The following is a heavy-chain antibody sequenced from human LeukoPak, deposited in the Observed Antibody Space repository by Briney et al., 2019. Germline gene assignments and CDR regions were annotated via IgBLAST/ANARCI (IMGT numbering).Heavy chain of an antibody. CDR3: ARASYNWNDVEDY. CDR1: GYTFTSYY. CDR2: INPSGGST. J-gene: IGHJ4*02. V-gene: IGHV1-46*01. D-gene: IGHD1-20*01. Sequence: GASVKVSCKASGYTFTSYYMHWVRQAPGQGLEWMGIINPSGGSTSYAQKLQGRVTMTTDTSTSTAYMELRSLRSDDTAVYYCARASYNWNDVEDYWGQGTLVTVSS.